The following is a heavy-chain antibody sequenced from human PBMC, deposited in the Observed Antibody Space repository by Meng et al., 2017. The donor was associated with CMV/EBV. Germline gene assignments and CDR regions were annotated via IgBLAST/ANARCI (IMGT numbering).Heavy chain of an antibody. D-gene: IGHD2-15*01. CDR1: GGSISSYY. V-gene: IGHV4-4*07. J-gene: IGHJ4*02. CDR3: ARAAVDLSKDYFDY. CDR2: IYTSGST. Sequence: QVQLQGSGPGLVKPSETLSLTCTVSGGSISSYYWSWIRRPAGKGLEWIGRIYTSGSTNYNPSLKSRVTMSVDTSKNQFSLKLSSVTAADTAVYYCARAAVDLSKDYFDYWGQGTLVTVSS.